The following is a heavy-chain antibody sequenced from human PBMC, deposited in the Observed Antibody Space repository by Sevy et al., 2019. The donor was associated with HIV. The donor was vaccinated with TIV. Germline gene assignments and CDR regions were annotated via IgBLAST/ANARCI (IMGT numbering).Heavy chain of an antibody. J-gene: IGHJ4*02. D-gene: IGHD6-19*01. Sequence: GGCLRLSCAASGFPLRKYSMNWVRQAPGKGLEWVSLISRNSTYIYYSDSVKGRFTISRDNAENSLFLQMNSLRAEDTAVYYCVRDSSGLSWGQGTLVTVSS. CDR1: GFPLRKYS. CDR3: VRDSSGLS. CDR2: ISRNSTYI. V-gene: IGHV3-21*01.